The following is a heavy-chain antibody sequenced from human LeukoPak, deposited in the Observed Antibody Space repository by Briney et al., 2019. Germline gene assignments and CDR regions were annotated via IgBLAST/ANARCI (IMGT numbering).Heavy chain of an antibody. J-gene: IGHJ4*02. CDR2: ISTTGSSI. Sequence: GGSPRLSCAASGFTFSSYEMNWVRQAPGKGLEWVSYISTTGSSIYYADSVKGRFTISRDNAKNSLYLQMNSLRAEDTAVYYCARSYYYGSGSYFALDYWGQGTLVTVSS. D-gene: IGHD3-10*01. V-gene: IGHV3-48*03. CDR3: ARSYYYGSGSYFALDY. CDR1: GFTFSSYE.